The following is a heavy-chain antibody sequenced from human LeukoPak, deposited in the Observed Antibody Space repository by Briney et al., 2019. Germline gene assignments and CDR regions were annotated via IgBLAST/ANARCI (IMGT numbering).Heavy chain of an antibody. Sequence: VASVTVSCTASGYTFTGYYLHWVRQAPGQGLEWMGWLNPNSGGTRYSPKFQDKVTMTRVTSISTAYMELSSLRSDDTAVYYCARDQITIYYDDSDYGDGFDYWGQGTLVTVSS. J-gene: IGHJ4*02. CDR1: GYTFTGYY. CDR3: ARDQITIYYDDSDYGDGFDY. V-gene: IGHV1-2*02. CDR2: LNPNSGGT. D-gene: IGHD3-22*01.